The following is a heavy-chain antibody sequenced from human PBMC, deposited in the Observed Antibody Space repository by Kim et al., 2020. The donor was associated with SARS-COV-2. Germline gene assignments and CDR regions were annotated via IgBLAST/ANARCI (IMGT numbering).Heavy chain of an antibody. CDR3: AKGRVVVPAAATFDY. J-gene: IGHJ4*02. Sequence: DPGKGRFTISEDNSKNTRYLQMNSLRAEDTAVYYCAKGRVVVPAAATFDYWGQGTLVTVSS. V-gene: IGHV3-23*01. D-gene: IGHD2-2*01.